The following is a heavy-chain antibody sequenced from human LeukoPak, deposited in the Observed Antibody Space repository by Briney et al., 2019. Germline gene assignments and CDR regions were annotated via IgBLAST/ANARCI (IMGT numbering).Heavy chain of an antibody. Sequence: SQTLSLTCTVSGGSISSGDYYWSWIRQPPGKGLEWIGYIYYSGSTYYNPSLKSRVTISVDTSKNQFSLKLSSVTAADTAVYYCARVGNCSGGSCYSGDNYFDYWGQGTLVTVSS. CDR2: IYYSGST. CDR1: GGSISSGDYY. V-gene: IGHV4-30-4*01. CDR3: ARVGNCSGGSCYSGDNYFDY. D-gene: IGHD2-15*01. J-gene: IGHJ4*02.